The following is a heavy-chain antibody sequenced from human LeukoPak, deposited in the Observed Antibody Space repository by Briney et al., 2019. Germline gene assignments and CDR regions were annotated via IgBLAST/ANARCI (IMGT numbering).Heavy chain of an antibody. CDR3: ARAEQRYYYDTSGLRLPDS. J-gene: IGHJ4*02. D-gene: IGHD3-22*01. CDR1: GFTFSSCS. V-gene: IGHV3-21*01. CDR2: ISSTSSYI. Sequence: GGSLRLSCAASGFTFSSCSMNWVRQAPGKGLEWVSSISSTSSYISYTDSVKGRFTISRDNAKNSLYLQMNSLRAEDTAVYYCARAEQRYYYDTSGLRLPDSWGQGTLVTVSS.